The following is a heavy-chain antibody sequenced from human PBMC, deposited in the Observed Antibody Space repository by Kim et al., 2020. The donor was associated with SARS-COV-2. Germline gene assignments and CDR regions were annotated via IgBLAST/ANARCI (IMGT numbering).Heavy chain of an antibody. Sequence: NQHPSRKSRVSISVDTSQNQFSLRLGSVTAADTAVYYCARVRAYGGNSDYWGQGTLVTVSS. CDR3: ARVRAYGGNSDY. J-gene: IGHJ4*02. D-gene: IGHD4-17*01. V-gene: IGHV4-34*01.